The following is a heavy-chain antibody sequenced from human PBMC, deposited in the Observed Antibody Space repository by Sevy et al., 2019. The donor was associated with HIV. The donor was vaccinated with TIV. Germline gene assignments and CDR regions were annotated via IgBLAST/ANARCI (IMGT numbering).Heavy chain of an antibody. CDR3: VKEGGGEGGDH. CDR1: GFSFSSYG. CDR2: IQYDGSNK. D-gene: IGHD2-21*01. V-gene: IGHV3-30*02. Sequence: GGSLRLSCAASGFSFSSYGMHWVRQAPGKGLEWMSYIQYDGSNKDYADSVKGRFTISRDNSKNTLYLQINSLRVEETAVFYCVKEGGGEGGDHWGQGTLVTVSS. J-gene: IGHJ4*02.